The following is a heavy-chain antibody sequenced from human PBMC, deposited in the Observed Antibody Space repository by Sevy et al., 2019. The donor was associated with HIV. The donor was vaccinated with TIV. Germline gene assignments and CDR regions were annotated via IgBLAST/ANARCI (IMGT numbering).Heavy chain of an antibody. Sequence: ASVKVSCKASGYTFTSYYIHWVRQAPGQGLEWMGIINPSGGSTSYPQKFQGRLTMTRDTSTSTVYMELSSLRSEDTAVDYCAREGGSGSYYNYWGQGTLVTVSS. CDR3: AREGGSGSYYNY. CDR2: INPSGGST. CDR1: GYTFTSYY. V-gene: IGHV1-46*01. D-gene: IGHD1-26*01. J-gene: IGHJ4*02.